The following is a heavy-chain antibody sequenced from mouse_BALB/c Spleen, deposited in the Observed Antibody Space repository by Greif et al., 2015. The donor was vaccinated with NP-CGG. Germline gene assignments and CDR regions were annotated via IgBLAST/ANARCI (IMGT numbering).Heavy chain of an antibody. J-gene: IGHJ4*01. V-gene: IGHV1-80*01. D-gene: IGHD1-2*01. CDR2: IYPGDGDT. CDR1: GYAFSSYW. CDR3: ARSSTTATDYYAMDY. Sequence: VKLLESGAELVRPGSSVKISCKASGYAFSSYWMNWVKQRPGQGLEWIGQIYPGDGDTNYNGKFKGKATLTADKSSSTAYMQLSSLTSEDSAVYFCARSSTTATDYYAMDYWGQGTSVTVSS.